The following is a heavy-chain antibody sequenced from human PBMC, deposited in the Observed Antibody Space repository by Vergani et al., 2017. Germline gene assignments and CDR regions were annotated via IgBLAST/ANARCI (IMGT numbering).Heavy chain of an antibody. CDR1: GFSFNTYG. CDR2: IKKDGREK. CDR3: ARLGGPMYYYMDV. J-gene: IGHJ6*03. D-gene: IGHD3-16*01. V-gene: IGHV3-7*01. Sequence: VQLVETGGGVVQPGGSLRLYCATSGFSFNTYGAHWVRQAPGKGLEWLANIKKDGREKYYVDSVKGRFTSSRDNAKNSLYLQMNSLRAEDTAVYYCARLGGPMYYYMDVWGKGTTVTVSS.